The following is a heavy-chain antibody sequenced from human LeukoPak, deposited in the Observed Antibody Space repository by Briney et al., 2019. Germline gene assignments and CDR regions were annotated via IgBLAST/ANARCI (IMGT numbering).Heavy chain of an antibody. J-gene: IGHJ4*02. CDR1: GFTFSTFP. CDR3: VKAGGSVTSIYYFDY. CDR2: ISSNGGST. Sequence: GGSLRLSCSASGFTFSTFPMHWVRQAPGKGLQYVSAISSNGGSTYYADSVKGRFTISRDNSKNTLYLQMSRLRAEDTAVYYCVKAGGSVTSIYYFDYWGQGTLVTASS. D-gene: IGHD2-21*02. V-gene: IGHV3-64D*09.